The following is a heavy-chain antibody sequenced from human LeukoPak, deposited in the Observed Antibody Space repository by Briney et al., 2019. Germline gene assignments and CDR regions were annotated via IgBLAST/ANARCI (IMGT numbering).Heavy chain of an antibody. CDR1: GGSLSSSNW. V-gene: IGHV4-4*02. J-gene: IGHJ5*02. Sequence: PSGTLSLTCAVSGGSLSSSNWWSWVRQPPGKGLEWIGEIYHSGNTNYNPSLKSRVTISVDKSKNQFSLKLSSVTAADTAVYFCARVTYYYDSSGYRGWFDPWGQGTLVTVSS. D-gene: IGHD3-22*01. CDR2: IYHSGNT. CDR3: ARVTYYYDSSGYRGWFDP.